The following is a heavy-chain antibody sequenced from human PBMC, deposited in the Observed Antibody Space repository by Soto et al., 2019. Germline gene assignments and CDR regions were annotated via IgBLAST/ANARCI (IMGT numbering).Heavy chain of an antibody. Sequence: QITLKESGPTLVKPTQPLTLTCTFSGFSLSTSGVGVGWIRQPPGKALEWLALIYWDDDKRYSSSLNSRLTITKDTSKSQVVLTMTHMDPVDSATYYCAHSRPPRLLDYWGQGTLVTVSS. CDR1: GFSLSTSGVG. V-gene: IGHV2-5*02. J-gene: IGHJ4*02. CDR3: AHSRPPRLLDY. CDR2: IYWDDDK. D-gene: IGHD6-6*01.